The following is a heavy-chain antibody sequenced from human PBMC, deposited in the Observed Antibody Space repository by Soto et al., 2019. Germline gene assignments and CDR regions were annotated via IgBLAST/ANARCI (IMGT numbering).Heavy chain of an antibody. V-gene: IGHV1-46*01. J-gene: IGHJ4*02. CDR1: GYTFTSYY. CDR3: ARGVGASYYFDY. D-gene: IGHD1-26*01. Sequence: VASVKVSCKASGYTFTSYYMHWVRQAPGQGLEWMGIINPSGGSTSYAQKFQGRVTMTTDTSTSTAYMELRSLRSDDTAVYYCARGVGASYYFDYWGQGTLVTVSS. CDR2: INPSGGST.